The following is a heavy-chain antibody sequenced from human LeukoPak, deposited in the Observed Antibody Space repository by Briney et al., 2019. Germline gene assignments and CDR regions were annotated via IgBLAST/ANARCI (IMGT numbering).Heavy chain of an antibody. CDR3: ARYRRIAVAGMFDY. CDR2: INHSGST. CDR1: GGSFSGYY. Sequence: SETLSLTCAVYGGSFSGYYWSWICQPPGKGLEWIGEINHSGSTNYNPSLKSRVTISVDTSKNQFSLKLSSVTAADTAVYYCARYRRIAVAGMFDYWGQGTLVTVSS. V-gene: IGHV4-34*01. D-gene: IGHD6-19*01. J-gene: IGHJ4*02.